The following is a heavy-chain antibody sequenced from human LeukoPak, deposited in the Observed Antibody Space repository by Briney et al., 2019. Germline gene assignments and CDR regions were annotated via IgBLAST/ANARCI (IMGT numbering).Heavy chain of an antibody. CDR3: ARPGYTAGYDI. J-gene: IGHJ3*02. CDR1: GFTFSTYW. D-gene: IGHD3-9*01. CDR2: MKGDGSEI. V-gene: IGHV3-7*01. Sequence: PGGSLRLSCAASGFTFSTYWMTWVRQAQGKGLGWVANMKGDGSEIYYVDSVKGRFTISRDNAKNLLYLQMNSLRAEDTAVYYCARPGYTAGYDIWGQGTLVTVSS.